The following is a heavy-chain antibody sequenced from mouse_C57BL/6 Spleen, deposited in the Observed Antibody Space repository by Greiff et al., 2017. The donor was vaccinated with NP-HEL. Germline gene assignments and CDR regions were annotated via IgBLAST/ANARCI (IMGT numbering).Heavy chain of an antibody. CDR3: ARGRTVQATYAMDY. D-gene: IGHD3-2*02. Sequence: QVQLQQPGAELVMPGASVKLSCKASGYTFTSYWMHWVKQRPGQGLEWIGEIDPSDSYNNYNQKFKGKSTLTVDKSSITAYMQLSSLTAEDSAVYYCARGRTVQATYAMDYWGQGTSVTVSS. J-gene: IGHJ4*01. V-gene: IGHV1-69*01. CDR2: IDPSDSYN. CDR1: GYTFTSYW.